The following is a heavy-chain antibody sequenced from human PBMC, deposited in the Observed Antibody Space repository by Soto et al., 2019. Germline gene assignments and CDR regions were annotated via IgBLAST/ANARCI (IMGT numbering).Heavy chain of an antibody. CDR1: GFTFSNAW. CDR2: IKSKTDGGTT. CDR3: TTDPKTMVRGVIKDRSFNWFDP. D-gene: IGHD3-10*01. V-gene: IGHV3-15*07. J-gene: IGHJ5*02. Sequence: PGGSLRLSCAASGFTFSNAWMNWVRQAPGKGLEWVGRIKSKTDGGTTDYAAPVKGRFTISRDDSKNTLYLQMNSLKTEDTAVYYCTTDPKTMVRGVIKDRSFNWFDPWGQGTLVTVSS.